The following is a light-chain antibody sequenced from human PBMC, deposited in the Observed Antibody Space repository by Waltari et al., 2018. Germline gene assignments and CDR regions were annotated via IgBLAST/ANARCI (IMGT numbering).Light chain of an antibody. V-gene: IGKV1-33*01. CDR3: QQYDALPYT. CDR2: DAS. CDR1: QDISDF. Sequence: DIQMTQSPSSLSASVGDRVTITCQASQDISDFLNWYHQRPGKAPNVVIYDASNLETGVPARFSGSGSGKDFTFTISNLQPADIWTYYCQQYDALPYTFGQGTKLEI. J-gene: IGKJ2*01.